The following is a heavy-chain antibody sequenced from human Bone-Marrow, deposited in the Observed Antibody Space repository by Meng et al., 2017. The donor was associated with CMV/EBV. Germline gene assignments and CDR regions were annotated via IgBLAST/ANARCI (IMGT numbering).Heavy chain of an antibody. CDR3: ARDKGIAARPPLISGYY. CDR1: GYTFTSYG. D-gene: IGHD6-6*01. CDR2: ISAYNGNT. V-gene: IGHV1-18*01. Sequence: GYTFTSYGISWVRQAPGQGLEWMGWISAYNGNTNYAQKLQGRVTMTTDTSTSTAYMELRSLRSDDTAVYYCARDKGIAARPPLISGYYWGQGTLVTVSS. J-gene: IGHJ4*02.